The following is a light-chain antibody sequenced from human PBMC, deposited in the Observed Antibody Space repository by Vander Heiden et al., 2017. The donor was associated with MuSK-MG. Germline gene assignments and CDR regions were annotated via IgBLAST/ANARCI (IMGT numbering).Light chain of an antibody. CDR1: NIGSKN. J-gene: IGLJ3*02. V-gene: IGLV3-9*01. Sequence: SSELTQPLSVSVALGQTAMITCGRENIGSKNVHWYQQRPGQAPVLVIYRDTSRPSGIPERFSGSNSGNTATLTISGAQDGDEADYFCQVWDSSTVVFGGGTRLTVL. CDR2: RDT. CDR3: QVWDSSTVV.